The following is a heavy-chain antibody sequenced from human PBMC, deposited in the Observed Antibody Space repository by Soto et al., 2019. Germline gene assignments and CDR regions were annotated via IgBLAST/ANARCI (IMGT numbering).Heavy chain of an antibody. D-gene: IGHD3-10*01. CDR3: ATGRPHYYGSGSYPDYGMDV. J-gene: IGHJ6*02. CDR1: GGSISRSNW. Sequence: SETLSLTCAVSGGSISRSNWWSWVRQPPGKGLEWIGEIYHSGSTNYNPSLKSRVTISVDKSKNQFSLKLSSVTAADTAVYYCATGRPHYYGSGSYPDYGMDVWGQGTTVTVSS. CDR2: IYHSGST. V-gene: IGHV4-4*02.